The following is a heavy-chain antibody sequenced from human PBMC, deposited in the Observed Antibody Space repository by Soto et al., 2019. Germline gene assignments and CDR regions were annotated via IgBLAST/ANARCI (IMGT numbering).Heavy chain of an antibody. CDR3: ARTSAAGKYYYGMDV. V-gene: IGHV5-51*01. J-gene: IGHJ6*02. D-gene: IGHD6-13*01. CDR1: GYSFTSYW. Sequence: GESLKISCKVSGYSFTSYWIGCVRQMHGKGLEWMGIIYPGDSDTRYSPSFQGQVTISADKSISTAYLQWSSLKASDTAMYYCARTSAAGKYYYGMDVWGQGTKVTVS. CDR2: IYPGDSDT.